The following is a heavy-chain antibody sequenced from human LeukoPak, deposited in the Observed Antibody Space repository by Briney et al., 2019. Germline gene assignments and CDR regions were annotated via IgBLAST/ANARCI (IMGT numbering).Heavy chain of an antibody. D-gene: IGHD3-16*01. Sequence: GESLKISCKGSGYSFTSYWIGWVRQMPGKGLEWMGIIYPGDSDTRYSPSFQGQVTISADKSISTAYLQWSSLKASDTAMYYCARQWGRYGSSEARAFDIWGQGTMVTVSS. CDR1: GYSFTSYW. CDR3: ARQWGRYGSSEARAFDI. V-gene: IGHV5-51*01. CDR2: IYPGDSDT. J-gene: IGHJ3*02.